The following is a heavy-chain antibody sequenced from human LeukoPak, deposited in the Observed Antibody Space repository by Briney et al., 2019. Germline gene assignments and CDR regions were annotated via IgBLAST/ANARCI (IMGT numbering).Heavy chain of an antibody. CDR3: AKDLYYDSSGPFDY. CDR2: IWYDGSNK. Sequence: GRSLRLSCAASGFTFSSYGMHWVRQAPGKGLEWVAVIWYDGSNKYYADSVKGRFTTSRDNSKSTLYLQMNSLRAEDTAVYYCAKDLYYDSSGPFDYWGQGTLVTVSS. CDR1: GFTFSSYG. J-gene: IGHJ4*02. D-gene: IGHD3-22*01. V-gene: IGHV3-33*06.